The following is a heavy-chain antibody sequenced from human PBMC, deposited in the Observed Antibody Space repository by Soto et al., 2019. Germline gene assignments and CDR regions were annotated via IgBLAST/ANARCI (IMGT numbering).Heavy chain of an antibody. D-gene: IGHD3-22*01. CDR1: GFIFVNCW. J-gene: IGHJ6*02. CDR3: VRAIGHYGMDV. V-gene: IGHV3-74*01. CDR2: INSDGSYT. Sequence: GGSLRLSCVASGFIFVNCWMYCFRQAPVMWLVWVSHINSDGSYTSYADSVKGRFTISRDNAKNTLYLQMNSLRAEDTAVYYCVRAIGHYGMDVWGRGTTVTVSS.